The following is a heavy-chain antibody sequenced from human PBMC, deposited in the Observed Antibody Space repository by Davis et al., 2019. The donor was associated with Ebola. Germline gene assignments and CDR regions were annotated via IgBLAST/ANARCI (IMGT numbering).Heavy chain of an antibody. Sequence: AASVKVSCKASGDTFISDYMNWVRQAPGQGLEWMGIINPSGGTTSYAQKFQGRVTMTRDTSTSTVYMELSSLKSEDTAVYYCATSSQTVPPDYWGQGTLVTVSS. V-gene: IGHV1-46*01. J-gene: IGHJ4*02. CDR2: INPSGGTT. D-gene: IGHD4-17*01. CDR1: GDTFISDY. CDR3: ATSSQTVPPDY.